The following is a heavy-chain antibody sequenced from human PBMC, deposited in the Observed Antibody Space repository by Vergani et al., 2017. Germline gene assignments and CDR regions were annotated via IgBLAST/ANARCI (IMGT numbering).Heavy chain of an antibody. Sequence: EVQLVESGGGLVQPGGSLRLSCAASGFTFSSYAMSWVRQAPGKGLEWVSAISGSGGSTYYADSVKGRFTISRDNSKNTLYLQMSSLRAEDTAVYYCAKDEGYSSSWGYYYYYMDVWGKGTTVTVSS. CDR1: GFTFSSYA. D-gene: IGHD6-13*01. J-gene: IGHJ6*03. CDR2: ISGSGGST. V-gene: IGHV3-23*04. CDR3: AKDEGYSSSWGYYYYYMDV.